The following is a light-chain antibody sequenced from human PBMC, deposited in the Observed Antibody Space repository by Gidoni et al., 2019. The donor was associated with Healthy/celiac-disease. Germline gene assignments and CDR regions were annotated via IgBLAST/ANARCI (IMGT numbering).Light chain of an antibody. CDR1: QSVSSY. CDR2: DTS. CDR3: QQRSNWLWT. V-gene: IGKV3-11*01. Sequence: EIALTQSPATLSLSPGDRATLSCRASQSVSSYLAWYQQKPGQTTRLLIYDTSNRATGIPARFSGSGSGTDFTITISSLEPDDVAVYYCQQRSNWLWTFGQGTKVEIK. J-gene: IGKJ1*01.